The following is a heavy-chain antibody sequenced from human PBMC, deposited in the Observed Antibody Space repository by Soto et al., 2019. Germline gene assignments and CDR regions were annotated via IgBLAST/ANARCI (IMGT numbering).Heavy chain of an antibody. V-gene: IGHV3-30*18. D-gene: IGHD3-22*01. Sequence: RLSCAASGFTFSSYGMHWVRQAPGKGLEWVAVISYDGSNKYYADSVKGRFTISRDNSKNTLYLQMNSLRAEDTAVYYCAKDPYYYDSSGYTFDYWGQGTLVTV. CDR2: ISYDGSNK. CDR3: AKDPYYYDSSGYTFDY. CDR1: GFTFSSYG. J-gene: IGHJ4*02.